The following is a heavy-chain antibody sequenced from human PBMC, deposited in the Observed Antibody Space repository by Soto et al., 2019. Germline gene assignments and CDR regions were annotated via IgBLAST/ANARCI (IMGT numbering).Heavy chain of an antibody. D-gene: IGHD6-13*01. CDR1: GFTFSSYG. Sequence: GGSLRLSCAASGFTFSSYGMHWVRQAPGKGLEWVAVISYDGSNKYYADSGKGRFTISADNSKNTLYLQMNSLRAEDTAGYDWAKELNWAGIAAAGTLGAFDIWGQGTMVTVSS. CDR2: ISYDGSNK. J-gene: IGHJ3*02. CDR3: AKELNWAGIAAAGTLGAFDI. V-gene: IGHV3-30*18.